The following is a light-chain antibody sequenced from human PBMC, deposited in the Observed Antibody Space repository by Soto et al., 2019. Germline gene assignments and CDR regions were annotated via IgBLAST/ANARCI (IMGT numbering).Light chain of an antibody. J-gene: IGLJ2*01. V-gene: IGLV2-11*01. CDR1: SSDVGRYNY. CDR2: DVT. CDR3: CAHTGTSIL. Sequence: QSVLTQPPSVSGSPGQSVTISCTGTSSDVGRYNYVSWYQQRPGKAPKLIIYDVTKRPSGVPDRFSGSKSGNTAFLTISGLQADDEADYCCCAHTGTSILFGGGTKLTVL.